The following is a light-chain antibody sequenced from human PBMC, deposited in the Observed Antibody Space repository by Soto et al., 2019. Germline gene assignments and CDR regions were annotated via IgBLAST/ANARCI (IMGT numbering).Light chain of an antibody. Sequence: ERVMTQSPATLSVSPGERATLSCRASQSVGSNLAWYQQKPGQAPRLLIFGASSRATGVPARFSGSGSGREFTLTISSLQSEDFGLYYCQQYNIWPPLTFGGGTKV. CDR3: QQYNIWPPLT. V-gene: IGKV3-15*01. J-gene: IGKJ4*02. CDR1: QSVGSN. CDR2: GAS.